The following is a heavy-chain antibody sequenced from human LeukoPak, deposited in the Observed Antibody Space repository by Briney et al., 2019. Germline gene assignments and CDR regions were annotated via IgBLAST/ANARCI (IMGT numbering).Heavy chain of an antibody. D-gene: IGHD6-13*01. CDR2: IYHSGST. J-gene: IGHJ5*02. CDR3: ARTGGAAAGVWFDP. V-gene: IGHV4-30-2*01. Sequence: PSQTLSLTCAVSGGSISSGGYSWSWIRQPPGKGLEWIGYIYHSGSTYYNPSLKSRVTISVDRSKSQFSLKLSSVTAADTAVYYCARTGGAAAGVWFDPWGQGTLVTVSS. CDR1: GGSISSGGYS.